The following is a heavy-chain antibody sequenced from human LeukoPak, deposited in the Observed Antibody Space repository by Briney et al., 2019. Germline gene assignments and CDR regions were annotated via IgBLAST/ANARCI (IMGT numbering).Heavy chain of an antibody. D-gene: IGHD3-22*01. CDR3: ARDNVVEDSNGYYYDGFDP. J-gene: IGHJ5*02. CDR2: IYTSGST. CDR1: GGSISSGSYY. Sequence: SQTLSLTCTVSGGSISSGSYYWSWIRQPAGKGLEWIGRIYTSGSTNYNPSLKSRVTISVDTSKNQFSLKLSSVTAADTAVYYCARDNVVEDSNGYYYDGFDPWGQGTLVTVSS. V-gene: IGHV4-61*02.